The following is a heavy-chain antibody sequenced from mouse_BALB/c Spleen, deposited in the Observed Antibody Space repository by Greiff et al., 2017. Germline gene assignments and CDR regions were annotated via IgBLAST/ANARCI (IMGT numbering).Heavy chain of an antibody. V-gene: IGHV1S127*01. CDR3: TREGYGYLFAY. Sequence: QVQLQQPGAELVKPGASVKMSCKASGYTFTSYWMHWVKQRPGQGLEWIGVIDPSDSYTSYNQKFKGKATLTVDTSSSTAYMQLSSLTSEDSAVYYCTREGYGYLFAYWGQGTLVTVSA. CDR1: GYTFTSYW. CDR2: IDPSDSYT. J-gene: IGHJ3*01. D-gene: IGHD2-2*01.